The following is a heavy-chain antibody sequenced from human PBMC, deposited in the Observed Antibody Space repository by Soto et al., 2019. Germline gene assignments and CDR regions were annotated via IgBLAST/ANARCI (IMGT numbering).Heavy chain of an antibody. Sequence: PGGSLRLSCAASGLTFGGYAMHWVRQAPGKGLEWVAVISYDGSNKYYADSVKGRFTISRDNSKNTLYLQMNSLRAEDTAVYYCARGVDTASYYYYGMDVWGQGTTVTV. J-gene: IGHJ6*02. CDR3: ARGVDTASYYYYGMDV. CDR1: GLTFGGYA. D-gene: IGHD5-18*01. CDR2: ISYDGSNK. V-gene: IGHV3-30-3*01.